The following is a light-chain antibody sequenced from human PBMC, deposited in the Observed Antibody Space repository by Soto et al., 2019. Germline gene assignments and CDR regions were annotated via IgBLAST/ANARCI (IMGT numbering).Light chain of an antibody. J-gene: IGKJ3*01. CDR2: DAS. CDR1: QDISNY. Sequence: DIQMTQSPSSLSASVGDRVTITCQASQDISNYLNWYQQKPGKAPKLLIYDASNLETGVPSRFSGSGSGTDFPFTISSLHPEDIATYYCQQYDNLPFTFGPGTKVDVK. CDR3: QQYDNLPFT. V-gene: IGKV1-33*01.